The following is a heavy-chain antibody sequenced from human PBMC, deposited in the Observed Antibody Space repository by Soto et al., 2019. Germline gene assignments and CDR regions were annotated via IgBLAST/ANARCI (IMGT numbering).Heavy chain of an antibody. D-gene: IGHD2-21*02. CDR2: IYHSGTT. J-gene: IGHJ5*02. Sequence: SETLSLTCTVSGYSISSGYYWGWIRQSPGKGLEWIGSIYHSGTTYYNPSLKSRVTISVDTSKNQFSLKLSSVTAADTAVYYCARASHPYCGGDCNWFDPWGQGTLVTVSS. V-gene: IGHV4-38-2*02. CDR1: GYSISSGYY. CDR3: ARASHPYCGGDCNWFDP.